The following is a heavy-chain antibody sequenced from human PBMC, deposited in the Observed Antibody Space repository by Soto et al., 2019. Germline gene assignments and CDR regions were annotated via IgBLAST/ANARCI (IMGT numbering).Heavy chain of an antibody. CDR2: INHSGNT. CDR3: ASQGLPYFDWSPTPLYYMDV. Sequence: SETLSLTCAVYGGSFSGYFWSWIRQPPGKGLEWIGEINHSGNTNYNPSLKSRVTISVDKSKNQFSLKLSSVTAADTAVYYCASQGLPYFDWSPTPLYYMDVWGKGTTVTVSS. CDR1: GGSFSGYF. V-gene: IGHV4-34*01. D-gene: IGHD3-9*01. J-gene: IGHJ6*03.